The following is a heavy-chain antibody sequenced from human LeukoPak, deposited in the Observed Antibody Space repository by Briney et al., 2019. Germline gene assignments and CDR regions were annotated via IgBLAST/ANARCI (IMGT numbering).Heavy chain of an antibody. CDR2: INPNSGGT. CDR1: GYTFTGYY. Sequence: ASVKVSCKASGYTFTGYYMHWVRQAPGQGLEWMGWINPNSGGTNYAQKFQGRVTMTRNTSISTAYMELSSLRSEDTAVYYCARAGMYYDFWSGYRQSSFDYWGQGTLVTVSS. J-gene: IGHJ4*02. V-gene: IGHV1-2*02. CDR3: ARAGMYYDFWSGYRQSSFDY. D-gene: IGHD3-3*01.